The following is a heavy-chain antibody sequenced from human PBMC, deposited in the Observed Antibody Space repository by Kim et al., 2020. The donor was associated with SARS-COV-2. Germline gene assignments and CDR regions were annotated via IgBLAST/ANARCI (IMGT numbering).Heavy chain of an antibody. J-gene: IGHJ6*02. CDR2: IYHSGST. Sequence: SETLSLTCTVSGYSISSGYYWGWIRQPPGKGLEWIGSIYHSGSTYYNPSLKSRVTISVDTSKNQFSLKLSSVTAADTAVYYCARDARRLSLRYFDWSNYYGMDVWGQGTTVTVSS. CDR3: ARDARRLSLRYFDWSNYYGMDV. CDR1: GYSISSGYY. D-gene: IGHD3-9*01. V-gene: IGHV4-38-2*02.